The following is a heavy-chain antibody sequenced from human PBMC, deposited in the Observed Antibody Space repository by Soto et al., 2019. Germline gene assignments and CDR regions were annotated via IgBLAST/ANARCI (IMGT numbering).Heavy chain of an antibody. CDR2: MNPNSGNT. V-gene: IGHV1-8*01. CDR1: GYTFTSYD. D-gene: IGHD3-10*01. CDR3: ARGPLPYYYGSGSPYYYMDV. J-gene: IGHJ6*03. Sequence: QVQLVQSGAEVKKPGASVKVSCKASGYTFTSYDINWVRQATGQGLEWMGWMNPNSGNTGYAQKFQGRVNMTRNTSISTAYMELSSLRSEDTAVYYCARGPLPYYYGSGSPYYYMDVWGKGTTVTVSS.